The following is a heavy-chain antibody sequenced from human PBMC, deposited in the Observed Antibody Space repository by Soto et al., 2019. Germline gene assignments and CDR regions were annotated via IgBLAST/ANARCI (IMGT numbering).Heavy chain of an antibody. J-gene: IGHJ3*02. V-gene: IGHV1-18*01. D-gene: IGHD3-22*01. CDR2: SGGYNGHT. CDR1: GYTFVDYG. Sequence: QVHLVQSGAEVKKPGASVTVSCKASGYTFVDYGLNWVRQAPGQGLEWMGWSGGYNGHTNYAQNLQCRDTMTADTSTSTTYMELMSRKSVDTAVYYCARPGRRGYAADFDIWGLGTMVTVSS. CDR3: ARPGRRGYAADFDI.